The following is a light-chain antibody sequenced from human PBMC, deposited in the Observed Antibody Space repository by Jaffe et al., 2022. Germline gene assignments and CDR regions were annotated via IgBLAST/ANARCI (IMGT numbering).Light chain of an antibody. J-gene: IGLJ2*01. V-gene: IGLV2-14*03. CDR2: DVT. CDR1: SSDVGGYNY. CDR3: SSYTSSSTVV. Sequence: QSALTQPASVSGSPGQSITISCTGTSSDVGGYNYVSWYQQHPGKAPKIMIYDVTNRPSGVSNRFSGSKSGNTASLFISGLQAEDEADYYCSSYTSSSTVVFGGGTKLTVL.